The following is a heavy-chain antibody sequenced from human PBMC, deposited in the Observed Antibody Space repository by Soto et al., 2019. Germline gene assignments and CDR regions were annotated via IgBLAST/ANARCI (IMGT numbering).Heavy chain of an antibody. Sequence: VQVVESGGGLVKPGGSLRLSCAASGFTFSDYYMNWIRQAPGKGLEWVSYISSSSDYTKYADSVKGRFTISRDNAKSSLYLQMNSLRAEDTAVYFWARGGVRGTTSRGQVYNWGQGTLVTVSS. CDR1: GFTFSDYY. J-gene: IGHJ4*02. D-gene: IGHD1-7*01. CDR2: ISSSSDYT. V-gene: IGHV3-11*06. CDR3: ARGGVRGTTSRGQVYN.